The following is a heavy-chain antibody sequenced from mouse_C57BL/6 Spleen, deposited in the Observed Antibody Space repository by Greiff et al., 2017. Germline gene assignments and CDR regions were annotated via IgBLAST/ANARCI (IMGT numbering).Heavy chain of an antibody. CDR1: GYAFSSYW. V-gene: IGHV1-80*01. CDR3: ARRDDGYYWYFDV. Sequence: LQESGAELVKPGASVKISCKASGYAFSSYWMNWVKQRPGKGLEWIGQIYPGDGDTNYNGKFKGKATLTADKSSSTAYMQLSSLTSEDSAVYFCARRDDGYYWYFDVWGTGTTVTVSS. J-gene: IGHJ1*03. D-gene: IGHD2-3*01. CDR2: IYPGDGDT.